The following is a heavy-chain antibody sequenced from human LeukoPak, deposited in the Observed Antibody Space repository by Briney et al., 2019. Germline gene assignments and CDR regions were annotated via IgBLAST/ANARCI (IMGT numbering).Heavy chain of an antibody. CDR1: GFTFSSYN. J-gene: IGHJ4*02. V-gene: IGHV3-30*18. CDR2: ISYEGSTS. D-gene: IGHD1-26*01. Sequence: GGSLRLSCAASGFTFSSYNMNWVRQAPGKGLEWVAVISYEGSTSYYADSVKGRFTISRENSKNTLYLQMNGLRAEDTAVYYCAKEGFGNYYSAYFDYWGQGTLVTVSS. CDR3: AKEGFGNYYSAYFDY.